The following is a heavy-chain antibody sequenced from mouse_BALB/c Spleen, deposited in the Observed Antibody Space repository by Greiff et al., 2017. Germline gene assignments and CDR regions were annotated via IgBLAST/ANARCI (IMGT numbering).Heavy chain of an antibody. CDR1: GFSLTSYG. Sequence: VQLVESGPGLVAPSQCLSLTCTVSGFSLTSYGVHWVRQPPGKGLEWLGVIWAGGSTNYNSALMSRLSISKDNSKSQVFIKMSSMQTDDTAMYCCARIRYDGDWFAYWGQGTLVTVSA. V-gene: IGHV2-9*02. CDR2: IWAGGST. D-gene: IGHD2-14*01. CDR3: ARIRYDGDWFAY. J-gene: IGHJ3*01.